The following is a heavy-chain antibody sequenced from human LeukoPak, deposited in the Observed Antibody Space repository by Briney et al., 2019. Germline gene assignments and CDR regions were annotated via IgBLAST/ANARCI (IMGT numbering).Heavy chain of an antibody. CDR2: ISWNSGSI. CDR1: GFTFDDYA. CDR3: AKDSSSWTGTAFDY. Sequence: GGSLRLSCAASGFTFDDYAMHWVRQAPGKGLEWVSGISWNSGSIGYADSVKGRFTISRDNAKNSLYLQMNSLRAEDTALYYCAKDSSSWTGTAFDYWGQGTLVTVYS. D-gene: IGHD6-13*01. V-gene: IGHV3-9*01. J-gene: IGHJ4*02.